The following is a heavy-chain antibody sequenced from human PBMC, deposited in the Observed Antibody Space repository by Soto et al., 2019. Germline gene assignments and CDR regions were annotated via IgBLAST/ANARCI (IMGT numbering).Heavy chain of an antibody. Sequence: QVQLQESGPGLVKPSETLSLTCTVSGGSISSYYWSWIRQPPGKGLEWIGYIYYSGSTNYNPSLKSRVTISVDTSKNQFSLMLSSVTAADTAVYYCARRYGSGLDYWGQGTLVTVSS. CDR3: ARRYGSGLDY. V-gene: IGHV4-59*08. CDR2: IYYSGST. D-gene: IGHD3-10*01. CDR1: GGSISSYY. J-gene: IGHJ4*02.